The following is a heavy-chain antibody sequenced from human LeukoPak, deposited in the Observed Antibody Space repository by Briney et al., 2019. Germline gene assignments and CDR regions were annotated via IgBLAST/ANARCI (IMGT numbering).Heavy chain of an antibody. V-gene: IGHV3-9*01. CDR1: GFTFDDYA. Sequence: GRSLRLSCAASGFTFDDYAMHWVRQAPGKGLEWVSGISWNSGSIGHADSVKGRFTISRDNAKNSLYLQMNSLRAEDTALYYCAKDMGSREYSSSWSPFDYWGQGTLVTVSS. CDR2: ISWNSGSI. J-gene: IGHJ4*02. CDR3: AKDMGSREYSSSWSPFDY. D-gene: IGHD6-13*01.